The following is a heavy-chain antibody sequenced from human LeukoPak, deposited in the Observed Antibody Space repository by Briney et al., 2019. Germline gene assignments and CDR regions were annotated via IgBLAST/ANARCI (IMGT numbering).Heavy chain of an antibody. CDR1: GCPFSSYA. CDR3: ARGGSVTSATSFDY. J-gene: IGHJ4*02. D-gene: IGHD3-10*01. CDR2: IIPIFGTA. V-gene: IGHV1-69*01. Sequence: SVKVSFQASGCPFSSYAISRVRQPPGQGLEWMGGIIPIFGTANYPQKFQGRVTITADESTSTAYMELSSLRSEDTAVYYCARGGSVTSATSFDYWGQGTLVTVSS.